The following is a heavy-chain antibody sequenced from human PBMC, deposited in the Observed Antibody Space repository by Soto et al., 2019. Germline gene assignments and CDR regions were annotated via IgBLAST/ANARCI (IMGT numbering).Heavy chain of an antibody. CDR3: ARTLPHGGSGWFSYSY. J-gene: IGHJ4*02. CDR2: IYPDDSDT. CDR1: GYSFTNYW. V-gene: IGHV5-51*01. D-gene: IGHD6-19*01. Sequence: PGESLKISCKGSGYSFTNYWIAWVRQVPGKGLEWMGIIYPDDSDTRYNPTFEGHVTISADKSISIAYLQWSSLKASDTAMYYCARTLPHGGSGWFSYSYWGQGSLVTVSS.